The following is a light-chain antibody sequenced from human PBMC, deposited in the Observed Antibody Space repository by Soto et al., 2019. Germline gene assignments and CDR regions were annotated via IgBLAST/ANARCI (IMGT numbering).Light chain of an antibody. Sequence: DIQMTQSPSTLSASVGDRVTITCRATQSISNSLAWYQQKPGKAPNLLIYKASSLETGVPSRFSGSGSGTXXXXXXXXXQPDXXXTXXXQQYASFWTFGQGTKVEIK. CDR1: QSISNS. CDR2: KAS. J-gene: IGKJ1*01. V-gene: IGKV1-5*03. CDR3: QQYASFWT.